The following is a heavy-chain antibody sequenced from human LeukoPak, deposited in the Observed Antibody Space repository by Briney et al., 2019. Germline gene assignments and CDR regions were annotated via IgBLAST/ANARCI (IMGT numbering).Heavy chain of an antibody. CDR3: ARDHPGYADSGWFDP. V-gene: IGHV3-30*04. CDR2: ISYDGSK. J-gene: IGHJ5*02. Sequence: QPGRSLRLSCAASGFTFSSYAMHWVRQAPGKGLEWVAVISYDGSKYYADSVKGRFTISRDNSKNTLYLQMNSLRAEDTAVYYCARDHPGYADSGWFDPWGQGTLVTVSS. D-gene: IGHD5-12*01. CDR1: GFTFSSYA.